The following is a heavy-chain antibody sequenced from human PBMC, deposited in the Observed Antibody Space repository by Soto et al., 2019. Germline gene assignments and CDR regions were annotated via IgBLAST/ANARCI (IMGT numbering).Heavy chain of an antibody. D-gene: IGHD6-6*01. V-gene: IGHV4-30-4*01. J-gene: IGHJ4*02. Sequence: QVQLQESGPGLVKPSQTLSLTCTVSGGSISSGDYYWSWIRQPPGKGLEWIGYIYYSGSTYYNPSLKSRVTISVDTSKIQFSLKLSSVTAADTAVYYCASATREYSSSSGFDYWGQGTLVTVSS. CDR2: IYYSGST. CDR3: ASATREYSSSSGFDY. CDR1: GGSISSGDYY.